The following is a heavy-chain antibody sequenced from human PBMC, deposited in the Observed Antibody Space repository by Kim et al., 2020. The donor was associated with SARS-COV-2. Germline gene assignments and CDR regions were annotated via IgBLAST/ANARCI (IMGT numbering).Heavy chain of an antibody. CDR3: ALQPYGYHSRSFSSPFDN. CDR2: IFYSGTT. CDR1: GYSIRSPNYY. V-gene: IGHV4-39*01. Sequence: SETLSLTCTVSGYSIRSPNYYWGWIRQPPGKGLEWIGTIFYSGTTYYNPSLRSRITMTVDTSKNQFSLRLRSVTAADTAVYYCALQPYGYHSRSFSSPFDNGGRGALVTVPA. J-gene: IGHJ4*02. D-gene: IGHD2-2*03.